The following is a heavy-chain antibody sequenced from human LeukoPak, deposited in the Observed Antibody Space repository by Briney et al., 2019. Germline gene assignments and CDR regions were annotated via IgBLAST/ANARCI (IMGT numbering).Heavy chain of an antibody. CDR2: ISSSSSTI. CDR1: GFTFSSYG. V-gene: IGHV3-48*04. J-gene: IGHJ5*02. CDR3: ARKTVFQDCKTYFKAAYL. Sequence: GGSLRLSCAASGFTFSSYGMNWVRQAPGKGLEWVSYISSSSSTIYYADSEKGRFTISRDNAKNSLYLQTNSLRAEDTAVYYCARKTVFQDCKTYFKAAYLWGQGTLVTVSS. D-gene: IGHD2/OR15-2a*01.